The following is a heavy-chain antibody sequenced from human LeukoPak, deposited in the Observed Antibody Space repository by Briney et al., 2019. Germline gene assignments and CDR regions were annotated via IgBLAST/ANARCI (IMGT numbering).Heavy chain of an antibody. Sequence: GGSLRLSCAASGFTFSNYGMSWVRQAPGKGLEWVSSISGSGGSTHYADSVKGRFTISRDDSKNTAYLQMNSLKTEDTAVYYCSVNYCSGGSCYMLWGQGTLVTVSS. CDR2: ISGSGGST. D-gene: IGHD2-15*01. J-gene: IGHJ4*02. CDR3: SVNYCSGGSCYML. V-gene: IGHV3-23*01. CDR1: GFTFSNYG.